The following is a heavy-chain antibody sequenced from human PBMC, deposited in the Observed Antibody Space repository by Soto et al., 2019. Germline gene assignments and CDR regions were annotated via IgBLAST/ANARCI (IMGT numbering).Heavy chain of an antibody. Sequence: GGSLRLSCAASGFTFSSYAMHWVRQAPGKGLEWVAVISYDGSNKYYADSVKGRFTISRDNSKNTLYLQMNSLRAEDTAVYYCVNYYGSGSYLWPFDYWGQGT. CDR2: ISYDGSNK. CDR1: GFTFSSYA. J-gene: IGHJ4*02. V-gene: IGHV3-30-3*01. D-gene: IGHD3-10*01. CDR3: VNYYGSGSYLWPFDY.